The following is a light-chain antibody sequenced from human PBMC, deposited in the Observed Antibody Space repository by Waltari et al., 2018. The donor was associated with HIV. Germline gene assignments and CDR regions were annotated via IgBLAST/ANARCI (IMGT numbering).Light chain of an antibody. Sequence: SSELAQDPAVSVALGQTVRITCQGDSVRSYYASWYQQKPGQAPVLVVYGENNRPSGIPDRFSGSRSGNTASLTIAGAQTEDAADYYCNSRDSSGHWFFGGGTKVTVL. J-gene: IGLJ3*02. CDR2: GEN. V-gene: IGLV3-19*01. CDR3: NSRDSSGHWF. CDR1: SVRSYY.